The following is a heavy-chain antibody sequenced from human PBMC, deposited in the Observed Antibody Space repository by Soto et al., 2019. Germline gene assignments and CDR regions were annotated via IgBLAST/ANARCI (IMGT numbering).Heavy chain of an antibody. CDR3: ARETGYCTNGVCSSGLDV. V-gene: IGHV4-61*01. CDR2: IYYSGST. Sequence: LSLTCTVSGGSVSSGSYYWSWIRQPPGKGLEWIGYIYYSGSTNYNPSLKSRVTISVDTSKNQFSLKLSSVTAADTAVYYCARETGYCTNGVCSSGLDVWGQGTTVTVYS. D-gene: IGHD2-8*01. CDR1: GGSVSSGSYY. J-gene: IGHJ6*02.